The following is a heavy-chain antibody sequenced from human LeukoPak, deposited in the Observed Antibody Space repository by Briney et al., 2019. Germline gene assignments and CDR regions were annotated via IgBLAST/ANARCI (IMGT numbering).Heavy chain of an antibody. D-gene: IGHD3-10*01. CDR1: GYSFTSYW. J-gene: IGHJ3*02. CDR2: VDPSDSYT. Sequence: GESLKISCKGSGYSFTSYWISWVRQMPGKGLEWMGRVDPSDSYTNYSPSFQGHDSISADKSISTAYLQWRSLKASDTAMYYCASLFRDDVFDIWGQGTMVTVSS. CDR3: ASLFRDDVFDI. V-gene: IGHV5-10-1*01.